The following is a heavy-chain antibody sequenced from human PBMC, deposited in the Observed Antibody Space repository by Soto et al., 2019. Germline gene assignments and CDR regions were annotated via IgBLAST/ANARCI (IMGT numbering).Heavy chain of an antibody. J-gene: IGHJ3*02. CDR3: ARSPTSSWYGGGAFDI. CDR2: ISHSGST. V-gene: IGHV4-4*02. CDR1: GGSISSNNW. D-gene: IGHD6-13*01. Sequence: SETLYLTCTVSGGSISSNNWWSWVRQPPGKGLEWIGEISHSGSTNYNPSLKSRVTISLDKSNNHFSLRLTSVTAADTAVYYCARSPTSSWYGGGAFDIWGQGTMVTVSS.